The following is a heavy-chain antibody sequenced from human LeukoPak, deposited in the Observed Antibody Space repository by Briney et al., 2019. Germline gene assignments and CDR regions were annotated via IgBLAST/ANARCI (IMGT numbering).Heavy chain of an antibody. V-gene: IGHV3-21*01. J-gene: IGHJ3*02. CDR1: GFTFSSYS. CDR3: ARFASGSYPAFDI. D-gene: IGHD1-26*01. Sequence: PGGSLRLSCAASGFTFSSYSMNWVRQAPGKGLEWVSSISSSSSYIYYADSVKGRFTISRDNAKNSLYLQMNSLRAEDTAVYYCARFASGSYPAFDIWGQGTMVTVSS. CDR2: ISSSSSYI.